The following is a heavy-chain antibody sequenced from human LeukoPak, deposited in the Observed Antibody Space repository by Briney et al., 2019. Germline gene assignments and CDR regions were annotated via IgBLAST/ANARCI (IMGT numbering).Heavy chain of an antibody. Sequence: SETLSLTCTVSGGSISNYYWSWIRQPAGKGLEWIGHIYTSGSPNYNPSLKSRVTMSVDTSKNQFSLKLSSVTAADTAVYYCAELGITMIGGVWGKGTTVTISS. J-gene: IGHJ6*04. CDR2: IYTSGSP. CDR3: AELGITMIGGV. V-gene: IGHV4-4*07. D-gene: IGHD3-10*02. CDR1: GGSISNYY.